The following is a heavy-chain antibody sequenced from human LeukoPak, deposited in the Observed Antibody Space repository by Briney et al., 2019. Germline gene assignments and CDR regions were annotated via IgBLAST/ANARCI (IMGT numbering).Heavy chain of an antibody. CDR1: RYTFTSYY. CDR2: INPSGGST. J-gene: IGHJ4*02. D-gene: IGHD2-15*01. CDR3: ARDRSPSARYFNY. Sequence: ASVKVSCKTSRYTFTSYYMNWVRQAPGQGLEWMGMINPSGGSTSYAQKFQGRVTMTRDTSTSTVYMELNSLTSEDTALYYCARDRSPSARYFNYWGQGTLVIVSS. V-gene: IGHV1-46*01.